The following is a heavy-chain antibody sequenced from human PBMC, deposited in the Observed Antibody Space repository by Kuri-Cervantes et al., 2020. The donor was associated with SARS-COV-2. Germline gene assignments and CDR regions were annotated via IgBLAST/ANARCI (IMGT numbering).Heavy chain of an antibody. D-gene: IGHD6-6*01. CDR1: GFTFSSYA. CDR2: ISGSGGST. Sequence: GGSLRLSCSASGFTFSSYAMSWVRQAPGKGLEWDSAISGSGGSTYYADSVKGRFTISRDNSKNTLYLQMNSLRAEDTAVYYCAKDYYSSSSNYFDYWGQGTLVTVSS. J-gene: IGHJ4*02. V-gene: IGHV3-23*01. CDR3: AKDYYSSSSNYFDY.